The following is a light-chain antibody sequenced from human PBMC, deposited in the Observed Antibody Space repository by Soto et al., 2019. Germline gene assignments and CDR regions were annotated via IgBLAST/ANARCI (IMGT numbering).Light chain of an antibody. Sequence: EIVLTQSPATLSLSPGERATLSCRASQSVSSYLAWYQQKPGQAPRLLIYDASNRATGIPARFSGSGSGTYFTLTISSLEPEDLAVYYCQQCSTHFGQGTRLEIK. CDR3: QQCSTH. CDR1: QSVSSY. V-gene: IGKV3-11*01. J-gene: IGKJ5*01. CDR2: DAS.